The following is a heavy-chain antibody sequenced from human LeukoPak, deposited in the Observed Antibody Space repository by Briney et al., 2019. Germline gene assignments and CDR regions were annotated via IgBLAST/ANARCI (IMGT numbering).Heavy chain of an antibody. D-gene: IGHD6-19*01. Sequence: GGSLRLSCVGSGFTFSSYWMTWVRQAPGKGLEWVANIKDDGSEKYSVDSVKGRFTISRDNAKNLLYLQMSSLRAEDTAVYYCATGYSSGQGAFDYWGQGTLVTVSS. CDR2: IKDDGSEK. CDR1: GFTFSSYW. V-gene: IGHV3-7*01. J-gene: IGHJ4*02. CDR3: ATGYSSGQGAFDY.